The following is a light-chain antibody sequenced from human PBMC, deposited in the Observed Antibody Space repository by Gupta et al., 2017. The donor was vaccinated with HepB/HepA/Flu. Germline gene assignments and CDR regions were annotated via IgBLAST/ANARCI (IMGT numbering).Light chain of an antibody. CDR3: MQASHWPLT. V-gene: IGKV2-30*01. CDR2: KVS. CDR1: QGLVYSDGNTY. J-gene: IGKJ4*01. Sequence: DVVMTQSPLSLPATLGQPASISCRSSQGLVYSDGNTYLSWFQQRPGQSPRRLIYKVSDRDSGVPDRFSGSGSGNGYTLRISRVEADDVGIYYCMQASHWPLTFGGGTKVEIK.